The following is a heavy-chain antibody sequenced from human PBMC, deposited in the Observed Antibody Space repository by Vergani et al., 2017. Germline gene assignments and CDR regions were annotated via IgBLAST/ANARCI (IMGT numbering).Heavy chain of an antibody. CDR3: ARDYPGSGGVY. Sequence: QMQLVQSGPDVKKPGTSVKVSSKASGFTFTSSAVQWVRQGRGQRLEWIGWIVVGSGNTNYPQKFQERVTIIRDMSTSTAYMELSSLRSEDTAVYYCARDYPGSGGVYWGQGTLVTVSS. CDR1: GFTFTSSA. J-gene: IGHJ4*02. CDR2: IVVGSGNT. V-gene: IGHV1-58*01. D-gene: IGHD3-16*01.